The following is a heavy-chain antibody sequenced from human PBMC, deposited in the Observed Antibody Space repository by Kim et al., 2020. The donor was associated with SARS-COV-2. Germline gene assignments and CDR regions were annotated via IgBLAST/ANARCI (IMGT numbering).Heavy chain of an antibody. V-gene: IGHV4-39*01. D-gene: IGHD6-6*01. CDR2: T. J-gene: IGHJ3*02. Sequence: TYTNPSLKSRVTISVDTSKNQFSLKLSSVTAADTAVYYCARASSSRAFDIWGQGTMVTVSS. CDR3: ARASSSRAFDI.